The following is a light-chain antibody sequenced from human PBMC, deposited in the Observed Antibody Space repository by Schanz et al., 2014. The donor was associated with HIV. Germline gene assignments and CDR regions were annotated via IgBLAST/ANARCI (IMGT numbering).Light chain of an antibody. J-gene: IGKJ4*01. CDR2: ATS. V-gene: IGKV3-20*01. Sequence: EVVMTQSPATLSVTPGERATLSCRASQSVGNSLAWYQQKSGQAPRLLIYATSSRATGVPDRFSGSGSGTDFTLTISKLEPEDFAVYYCQRYFVSPLTFGGGTKVEIK. CDR1: QSVGNS. CDR3: QRYFVSPLT.